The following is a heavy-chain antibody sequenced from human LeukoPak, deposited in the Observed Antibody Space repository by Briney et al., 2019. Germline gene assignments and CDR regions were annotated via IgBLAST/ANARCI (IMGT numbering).Heavy chain of an antibody. V-gene: IGHV4-4*02. CDR2: IYHSGST. CDR1: GGSISSSNW. D-gene: IGHD1-26*01. Sequence: SSETLSLTCAVSGGSISSSNWWSWVRQPPGKGLEWIGEIYHSGSTKYNPSLKSRVTISVDKSNNPFSLRLSYVTAADTAVYYCATWSNAWEFDYWGQGTLASVSS. J-gene: IGHJ4*02. CDR3: ATWSNAWEFDY.